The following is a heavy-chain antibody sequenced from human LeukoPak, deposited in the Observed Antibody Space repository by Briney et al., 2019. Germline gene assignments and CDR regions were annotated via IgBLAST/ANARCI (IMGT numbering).Heavy chain of an antibody. CDR1: GGTFSSYA. J-gene: IGHJ3*02. Sequence: ASVKVSCKASGGTFSSYAISWVRQAPGQGLEWMGGIIPIFGTANYAQKFQGRVTITADESTSTAYMELSSLRSEDTAVYYRARDGGDITDAFDIWGQGTMVTVSS. V-gene: IGHV1-69*13. D-gene: IGHD4-17*01. CDR3: ARDGGDITDAFDI. CDR2: IIPIFGTA.